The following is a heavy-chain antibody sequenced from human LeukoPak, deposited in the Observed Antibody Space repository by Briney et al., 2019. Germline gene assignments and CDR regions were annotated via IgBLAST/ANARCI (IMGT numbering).Heavy chain of an antibody. J-gene: IGHJ4*02. CDR2: ISAYNGKT. V-gene: IGHV1-18*01. CDR1: GYTFPSYS. Sequence: ASVKVSCKASGYTFPSYSISWVRQAPGQGLEWMGWISAYNGKTDYAHKLQGRVTMTTDKSTSTAYMELRSLRSDDTAVYYCAKDRGYSYGYSDYWGQGTLVTVSS. CDR3: AKDRGYSYGYSDY. D-gene: IGHD5-18*01.